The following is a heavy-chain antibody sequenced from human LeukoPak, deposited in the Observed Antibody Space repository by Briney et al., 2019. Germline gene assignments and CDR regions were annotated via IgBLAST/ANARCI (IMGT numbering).Heavy chain of an antibody. CDR3: AKDEWDGSRSYYNPKEKRFDY. CDR1: GFTFSSYA. J-gene: IGHJ4*02. D-gene: IGHD3-10*01. CDR2: ISGSGGST. Sequence: GGSLRLSCAASGFTFSSYAMSWVRQAPGKGLEWVSAISGSGGSTYYADSVKGRFTISRDNSKNTLYLQMNSLRAEDTAIYYCAKDEWDGSRSYYNPKEKRFDYWGQGTLVTVSS. V-gene: IGHV3-23*01.